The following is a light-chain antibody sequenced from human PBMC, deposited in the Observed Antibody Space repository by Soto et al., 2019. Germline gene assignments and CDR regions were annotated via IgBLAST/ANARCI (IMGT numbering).Light chain of an antibody. CDR2: DAS. J-gene: IGKJ1*01. CDR3: QQYDNAPPRRT. V-gene: IGKV1-33*01. Sequence: DIQMTQSPSSLSASVGDRVTITCQASQDIINYLNWYQQKPGKAPKLLIYDASNLETGVPSRFSGSGSGTDFTLTISSLQPEDVATYYCQQYDNAPPRRTFGQGTKVEIK. CDR1: QDIINY.